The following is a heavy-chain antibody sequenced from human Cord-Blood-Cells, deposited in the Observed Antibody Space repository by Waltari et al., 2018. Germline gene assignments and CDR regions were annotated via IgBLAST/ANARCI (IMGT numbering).Heavy chain of an antibody. CDR1: GFTFSSFR. J-gene: IGHJ4*02. V-gene: IGHV3-21*01. CDR3: ARECSSTSCYDY. Sequence: EVQLVXSGGXLXKPGGSLRLSCAAYGFTFSSFRMNWVRQAPGKGLEWVSSISSSSSYIYYADSVKGRFTISRDNAKNSLYLQMNSLRAEDTAVYYCARECSSTSCYDYWGQGTLVTVSS. CDR2: ISSSSSYI. D-gene: IGHD2-2*01.